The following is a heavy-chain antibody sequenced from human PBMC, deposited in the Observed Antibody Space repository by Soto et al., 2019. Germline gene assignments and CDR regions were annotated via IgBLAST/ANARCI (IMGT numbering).Heavy chain of an antibody. J-gene: IGHJ4*02. D-gene: IGHD2-2*01. CDR3: ARDRCSSTSCYPGIFDY. Sequence: QVQLVQSGAEVKKPGASVKVSCKASGYTFTSYGMSWVRQAPGQGLEWMGWISAYNGNTNYAQKLQGRVTMTTDTSTSTAYMELRSLRSDDTAVYYCARDRCSSTSCYPGIFDYWGQGTLVTVSS. V-gene: IGHV1-18*04. CDR1: GYTFTSYG. CDR2: ISAYNGNT.